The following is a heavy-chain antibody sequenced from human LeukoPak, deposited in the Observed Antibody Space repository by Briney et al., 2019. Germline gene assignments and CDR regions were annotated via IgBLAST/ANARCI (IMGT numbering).Heavy chain of an antibody. CDR2: ISSSGSTI. D-gene: IGHD3-22*01. CDR3: ARDYYDSSGYYNEGYMDV. Sequence: GGSLRLSCAASGFTFSDYYMSWIRQAPGKGLEGVSYISSSGSTIYYADSVKGRFTISRDNAKNSLYLQMNSLRAEDTAVYYCARDYYDSSGYYNEGYMDVWGKGTTVTVSS. V-gene: IGHV3-11*01. J-gene: IGHJ6*03. CDR1: GFTFSDYY.